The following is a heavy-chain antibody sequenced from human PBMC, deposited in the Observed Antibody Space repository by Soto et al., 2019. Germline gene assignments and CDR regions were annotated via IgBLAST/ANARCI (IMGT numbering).Heavy chain of an antibody. V-gene: IGHV3-23*01. J-gene: IGHJ4*02. CDR2: ISGSGAST. Sequence: EVQLLESGGGLVQPGGSLRLSCAASGFTFGIYALTWVRQAPGKGLEWVSAISGSGASTYYADSVKGRFTISRDNSKNTLFLQMNRLRAGDTAVYSCAKEGYGDYAPFFFDSWGQGTLVTVSS. D-gene: IGHD4-17*01. CDR1: GFTFGIYA. CDR3: AKEGYGDYAPFFFDS.